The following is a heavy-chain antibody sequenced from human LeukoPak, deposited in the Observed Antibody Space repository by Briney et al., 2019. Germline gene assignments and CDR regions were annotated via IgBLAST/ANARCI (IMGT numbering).Heavy chain of an antibody. CDR2: ISASGVNT. Sequence: GGSLRLSCAASGFTFSTYAMSWVRQAPGTGLEWVSLISASGVNTHFADSVKGRFTFSRGNSKNTLYLQMNSLRAEDTAVYYCAKARAAILSGPYYFDYWGQGTLVTVSS. J-gene: IGHJ4*02. CDR1: GFTFSTYA. CDR3: AKARAAILSGPYYFDY. D-gene: IGHD3-9*01. V-gene: IGHV3-23*01.